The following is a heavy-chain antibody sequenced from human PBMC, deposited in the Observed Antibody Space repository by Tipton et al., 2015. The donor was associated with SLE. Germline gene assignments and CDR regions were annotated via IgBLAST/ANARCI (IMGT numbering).Heavy chain of an antibody. CDR2: IFSSGTT. D-gene: IGHD6-13*01. CDR1: GGSISSGDYY. Sequence: TLSLTCTVSGGSISSGDYYWSWIRQPPGKGLEWIGYIFSSGTTYYNPSLKSRVTISVDTSKNQFSLKLISVTAADTAVYYCARGSSSWYRGAFDIWGQGTMVTVSS. CDR3: ARGSSSWYRGAFDI. V-gene: IGHV4-30-4*08. J-gene: IGHJ3*02.